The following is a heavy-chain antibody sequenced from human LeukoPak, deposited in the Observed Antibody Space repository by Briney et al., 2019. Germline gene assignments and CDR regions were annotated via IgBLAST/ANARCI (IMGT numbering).Heavy chain of an antibody. CDR3: ARGLSGSSSPLYPLDA. V-gene: IGHV3-48*03. CDR2: ISSSGSTT. CDR1: AFTFSSYD. Sequence: QPGGYLTLSCAASAFTFSSYDMNWVRQAPGKGLEGGTYISSSGSTTSYADSVKGRFTISRYNGKDSLYLHMNRLRAEDTAVYYCARGLSGSSSPLYPLDAWGQGALVTVSA. D-gene: IGHD6-6*01. J-gene: IGHJ5*02.